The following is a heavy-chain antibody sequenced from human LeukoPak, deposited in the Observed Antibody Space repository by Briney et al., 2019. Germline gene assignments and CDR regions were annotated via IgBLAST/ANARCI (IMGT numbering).Heavy chain of an antibody. V-gene: IGHV1-69*13. J-gene: IGHJ4*02. Sequence: SVKVSCKVSGGTFSNDSITWVRQAPGQGLEWVGGITPMFETPNYAPKIQGRLTINADGSTSTVYMELRSLRSEATAVYFCARGSRPLYSGSYRPLDHWGQGTLVTVSS. CDR2: ITPMFETP. D-gene: IGHD1-26*01. CDR1: GGTFSNDS. CDR3: ARGSRPLYSGSYRPLDH.